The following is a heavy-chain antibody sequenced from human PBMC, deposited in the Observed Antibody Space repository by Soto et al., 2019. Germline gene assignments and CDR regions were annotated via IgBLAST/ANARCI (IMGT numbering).Heavy chain of an antibody. CDR3: AKEKISTSCCNWFDP. CDR1: GYTFTAYN. CDR2: INAGNGNT. Sequence: ASVKVSCKAFGYTFTAYNIHWLRQAPGQGLEWMGWINAGNGNTRSSRKFQGRVIITRDTSATTAYLEVDSLRSEDTAVYYCAKEKISTSCCNWFDPWGQGTLVTVSS. J-gene: IGHJ5*02. D-gene: IGHD2-2*01. V-gene: IGHV1-3*01.